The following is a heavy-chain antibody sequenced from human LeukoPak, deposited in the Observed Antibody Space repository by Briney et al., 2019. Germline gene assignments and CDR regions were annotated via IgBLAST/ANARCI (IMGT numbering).Heavy chain of an antibody. CDR2: IYYSGGT. CDR1: GGSISSSSYY. Sequence: SETLSLTCTVSGGSISSSSYYWGWIRQPPGKGLEWIGSIYYSGGTYYNPSLKSRVTISVDTSKNQFSLKLRSVTAADTAVYYCARRLTEYCTKGVCYWLDYWGRGTLVTVS. V-gene: IGHV4-39*01. J-gene: IGHJ4*02. CDR3: ARRLTEYCTKGVCYWLDY. D-gene: IGHD2-8*01.